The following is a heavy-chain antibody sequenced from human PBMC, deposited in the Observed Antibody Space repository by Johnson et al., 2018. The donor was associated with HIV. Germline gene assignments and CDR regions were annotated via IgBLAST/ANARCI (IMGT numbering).Heavy chain of an antibody. V-gene: IGHV3-7*05. CDR3: ASNLPYYYGTGWDAFDI. J-gene: IGHJ3*02. CDR1: GFTFTTYW. CDR2: IKHDESEK. D-gene: IGHD3-10*01. Sequence: VQLVESGGGLVQPGGSLRLSCTASGFTFTTYWMAWVRQAPEKGLEWVANIKHDESEKYYVGSVRGRFTISRDNAKNSLYLDMSSLRAEDTAVYFCASNLPYYYGTGWDAFDIWGQGTVVTVSS.